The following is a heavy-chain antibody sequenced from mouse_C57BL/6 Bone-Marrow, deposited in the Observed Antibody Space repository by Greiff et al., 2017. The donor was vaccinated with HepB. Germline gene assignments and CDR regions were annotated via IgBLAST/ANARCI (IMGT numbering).Heavy chain of an antibody. V-gene: IGHV1-26*01. CDR3: ARGVLLPYAMDY. D-gene: IGHD1-1*01. Sequence: EVQLQQSGPELVKPGASVKISCKASGYTFTDYYMNWVKQSHGKSLEWIGDINPNNGGTSYNQKFKGKATLTVDKSSSTAYMELRSLTSEDFAVYYCARGVLLPYAMDYWCQGTSVTVSS. CDR2: INPNNGGT. J-gene: IGHJ4*01. CDR1: GYTFTDYY.